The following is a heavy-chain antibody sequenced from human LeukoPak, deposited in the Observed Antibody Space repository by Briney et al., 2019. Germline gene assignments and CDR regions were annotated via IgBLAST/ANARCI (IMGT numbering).Heavy chain of an antibody. CDR2: ISWNSVAI. CDR3: AKGPSVSGYFDY. D-gene: IGHD3-3*01. CDR1: GFTFDDYA. J-gene: IGHJ4*02. Sequence: GGSLRLSCAASGFTFDDYAMLWVRQTPGKDLEWVSSISWNSVAIGYADSVKGRFTISRDNAKNSLYLQMNSLRAEDTAFYYCAKGPSVSGYFDYWGQGTLVTVSS. V-gene: IGHV3-9*01.